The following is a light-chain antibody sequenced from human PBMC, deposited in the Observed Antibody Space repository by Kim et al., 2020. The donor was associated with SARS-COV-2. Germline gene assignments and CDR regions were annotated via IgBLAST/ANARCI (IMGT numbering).Light chain of an antibody. CDR1: QTVTSSY. CDR2: NGS. V-gene: IGKV3-20*01. CDR3: QQYGSAPQT. J-gene: IGKJ2*01. Sequence: EIVLTQSPGTVSLSPGERATLSCRASQTVTSSYVAWYQHKPGQAPTLLIYNGSRRATGIPDRFSGSGSGTDFTLTISRLEPEDFAVYFCQQYGSAPQTFGQGTKLEI.